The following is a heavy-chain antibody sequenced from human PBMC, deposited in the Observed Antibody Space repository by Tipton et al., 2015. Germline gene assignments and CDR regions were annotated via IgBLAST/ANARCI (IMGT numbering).Heavy chain of an antibody. CDR2: IYYTGST. CDR1: GGSISTYY. V-gene: IGHV4-59*01. D-gene: IGHD6-13*01. Sequence: TLSLTCTVSGGSISTYYWSWIRQPPGKGLEWIGYIYYTGSTNYNPSLKSRVTISVDTSKNQFSLKLSSVTAADTALYYCARGGGQQLPPLHWGQGTLVTVSS. J-gene: IGHJ4*02. CDR3: ARGGGQQLPPLH.